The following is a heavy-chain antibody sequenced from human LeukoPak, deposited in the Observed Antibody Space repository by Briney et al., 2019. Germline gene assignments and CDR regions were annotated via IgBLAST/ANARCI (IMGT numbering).Heavy chain of an antibody. CDR2: INPNSGGT. D-gene: IGHD3-10*01. Sequence: ASVKVSCKASGYTFTGCYMHWVRQAPGQGLEWMGRINPNSGGTNYAQKFQGRVTMTRDTSISTAYMELSRLRSDDTAVYYCARVPDYYGSGSPYYFDYWGQGTLVTVSS. V-gene: IGHV1-2*06. CDR3: ARVPDYYGSGSPYYFDY. J-gene: IGHJ4*02. CDR1: GYTFTGCY.